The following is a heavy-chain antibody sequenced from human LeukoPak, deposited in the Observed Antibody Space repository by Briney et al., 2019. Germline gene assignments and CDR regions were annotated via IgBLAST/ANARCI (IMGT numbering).Heavy chain of an antibody. CDR2: IYYSGST. Sequence: KASETLSLTCTVSGGSISSYYWSWIRQPPGKGLEWIGYIYYSGSTNYNPSLKSRVTISVDTSKNQFSLKLSSVTAADTAVYYCARWSSSWYYFDYWGQGTLVTVSS. D-gene: IGHD6-13*01. CDR1: GGSISSYY. V-gene: IGHV4-59*08. CDR3: ARWSSSWYYFDY. J-gene: IGHJ4*02.